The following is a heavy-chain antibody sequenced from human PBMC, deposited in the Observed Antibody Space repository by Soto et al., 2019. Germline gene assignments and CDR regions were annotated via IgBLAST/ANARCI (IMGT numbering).Heavy chain of an antibody. CDR2: ISYDGSNK. V-gene: IGHV3-30-3*01. D-gene: IGHD6-6*01. CDR3: ARDRPVSKDWYFDL. J-gene: IGHJ2*01. Sequence: GSLRLACSASGFTFSSYAMHWVRQAPGKGLEWVAVISYDGSNKYYADSVKGRFTISRDNSKNTLYLQMNSLRAEDTAVYYCARDRPVSKDWYFDLWGRGTMVTVPS. CDR1: GFTFSSYA.